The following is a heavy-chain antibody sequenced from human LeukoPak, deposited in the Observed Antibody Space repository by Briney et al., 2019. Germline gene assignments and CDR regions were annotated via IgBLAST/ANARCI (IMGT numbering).Heavy chain of an antibody. V-gene: IGHV1-2*02. CDR3: ARDVGEYCSSVSCYASNY. Sequence: ASVKVSCKTSGYTFSYYYMHWVRQAPGQGLEWMGWINPNSGGGDYAQKFQGRGTMTRDTSISTAYMELSRLRSDDTAVYYCARDVGEYCSSVSCYASNYWGQGTLVTVSS. CDR2: INPNSGGG. J-gene: IGHJ4*02. CDR1: GYTFSYYY. D-gene: IGHD2-2*01.